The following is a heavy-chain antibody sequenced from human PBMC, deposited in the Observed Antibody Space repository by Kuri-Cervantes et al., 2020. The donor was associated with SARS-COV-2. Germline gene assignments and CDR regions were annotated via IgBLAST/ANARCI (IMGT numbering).Heavy chain of an antibody. V-gene: IGHV4-61*01. CDR1: GGSVSDRNSY. J-gene: IGHJ4*02. CDR2: IYHTGSP. Sequence: LETLSLTCTVSGGSVSDRNSYRTWIRQSPGKGLEWIGYIYHTGSPTYSPSLKSRVTISLDKPKNQFSLRLTSVTAADTAVYYCARSPYDFWSGSWGWGQGTLVTVSS. CDR3: ARSPYDFWSGSWG. D-gene: IGHD3-3*01.